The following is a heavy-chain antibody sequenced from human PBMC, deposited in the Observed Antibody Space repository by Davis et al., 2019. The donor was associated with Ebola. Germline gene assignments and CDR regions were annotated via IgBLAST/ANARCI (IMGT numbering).Heavy chain of an antibody. Sequence: PGGSLRLSCAASGFTFSSYEMNWVRQAPGKGLEWVGRIKSKTDGGTTDYAAPVKGRFTISRDDSKNTLYLQMNSLKTEDTAVYYCTTADYDSSGYPAEYFQHWGQGTLVTVSS. J-gene: IGHJ1*01. V-gene: IGHV3-15*01. CDR3: TTADYDSSGYPAEYFQH. CDR1: GFTFSSYE. CDR2: IKSKTDGGTT. D-gene: IGHD3-22*01.